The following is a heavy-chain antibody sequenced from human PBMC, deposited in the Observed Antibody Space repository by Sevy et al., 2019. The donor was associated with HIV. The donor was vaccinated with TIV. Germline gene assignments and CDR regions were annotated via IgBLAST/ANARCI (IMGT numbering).Heavy chain of an antibody. D-gene: IGHD3-22*01. CDR1: VFSVSNSY. J-gene: IGHJ3*02. CDR3: ARLSVYYYDSSGYYTTGHAFDI. V-gene: IGHV3-53*01. CDR2: IYSGDST. Sequence: GGSLRLSCAASVFSVSNSYMSWVRQAPGKGLQWVSVIYSGDSTYYTDSVKGRFTISRDNSKNRLYLQMNSLRAEDTAVYYCARLSVYYYDSSGYYTTGHAFDIWGQGTMVTVSS.